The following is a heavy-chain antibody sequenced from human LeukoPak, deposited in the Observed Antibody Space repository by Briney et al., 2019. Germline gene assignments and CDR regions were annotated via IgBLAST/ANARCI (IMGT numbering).Heavy chain of an antibody. J-gene: IGHJ3*01. Sequence: GGSLRLSCAASGFTFSSYAMSWVRQAPGKGLEWVSGISGSGGSTYYADSVKGRFTISRDNSKNTLSLQMNSLRVEDTAIYYCAKDIQLSTWGLGTMVTVSS. CDR1: GFTFSSYA. CDR2: ISGSGGST. D-gene: IGHD5-24*01. CDR3: AKDIQLST. V-gene: IGHV3-23*01.